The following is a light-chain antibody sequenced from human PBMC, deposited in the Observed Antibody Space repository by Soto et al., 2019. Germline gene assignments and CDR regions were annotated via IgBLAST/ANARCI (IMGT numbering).Light chain of an antibody. CDR1: QSVSTT. Sequence: EIVMAQSPATPSVSPGERATLSCRASQSVSTTVAWYQQKPGQAPRLLIYGASTRATGIPARFSGSGSGTDFTLTISSLEPEDFALYYCQQRSNWPITFGQGTRLEIK. J-gene: IGKJ5*01. V-gene: IGKV3-15*01. CDR2: GAS. CDR3: QQRSNWPIT.